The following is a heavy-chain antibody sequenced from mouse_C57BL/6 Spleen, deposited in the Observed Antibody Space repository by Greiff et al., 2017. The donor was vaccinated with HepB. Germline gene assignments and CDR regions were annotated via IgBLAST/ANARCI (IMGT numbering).Heavy chain of an antibody. D-gene: IGHD1-1*01. CDR2: IYPRDGST. V-gene: IGHV1-85*01. CDR1: GYTFTSYD. Sequence: VMLVESGPELVKPGASVKLSCKASGYTFTSYDINWVKQRPGQGLEWIGWIYPRDGSTKYNEKFKGKATLTVDTSSSTAYMELHSLTSEDSAVYFCARRDGYGSSDAMDYWGQGTSVTVSS. J-gene: IGHJ4*01. CDR3: ARRDGYGSSDAMDY.